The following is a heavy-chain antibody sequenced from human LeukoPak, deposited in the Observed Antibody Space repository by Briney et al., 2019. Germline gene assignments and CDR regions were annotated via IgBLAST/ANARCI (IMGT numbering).Heavy chain of an antibody. CDR1: GFTFSSYG. CDR2: ISYDGGNE. V-gene: IGHV3-30*18. J-gene: IGHJ4*02. CDR3: AKSALSSSWFPFDY. D-gene: IGHD6-13*01. Sequence: GGSLRLSCAASGFTFSSYGVHWVRQAPGKGLEWVAVISYDGGNEYYADSVKGRFTISRDNSKNTLYLQMNSLRAEDTAVYYCAKSALSSSWFPFDYWGQGTLVTVSS.